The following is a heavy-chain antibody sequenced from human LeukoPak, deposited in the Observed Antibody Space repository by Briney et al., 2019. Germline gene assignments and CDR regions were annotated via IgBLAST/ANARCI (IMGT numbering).Heavy chain of an antibody. CDR2: ISSSSSYI. D-gene: IGHD6-19*01. J-gene: IGHJ4*02. CDR1: GFTFSSYS. CDR3: AKSIPAIAVAVSTRQ. V-gene: IGHV3-21*01. Sequence: GGSLRLSCAASGFTFSSYSMNWVRQAPGKGLEWVSSISSSSSYIYYADSVKGRFTISRDNAKNSLYLQMNSLRAEDTAVYYCAKSIPAIAVAVSTRQWGQGTLVTVSS.